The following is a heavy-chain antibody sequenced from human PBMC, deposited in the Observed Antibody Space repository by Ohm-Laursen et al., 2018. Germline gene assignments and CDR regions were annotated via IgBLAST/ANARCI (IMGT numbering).Heavy chain of an antibody. V-gene: IGHV1-69*04. CDR2: IIPILGIA. CDR1: GGTFSSYA. D-gene: IGHD3-22*01. Sequence: SSVKVSCNASGGTFSSYAISWVRQAPGQGLEWMGRIIPILGIANYAQKFQGRVTITADKSTSTAYMELSSLRSEDTAVYYCATEKYYYDSSGYLRGPFDYWGQGTLVTVSS. J-gene: IGHJ4*02. CDR3: ATEKYYYDSSGYLRGPFDY.